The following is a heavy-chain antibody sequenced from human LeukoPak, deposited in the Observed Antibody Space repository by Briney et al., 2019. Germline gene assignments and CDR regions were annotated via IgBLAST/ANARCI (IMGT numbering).Heavy chain of an antibody. D-gene: IGHD1-26*01. J-gene: IGHJ4*02. V-gene: IGHV4-4*08. CDR2: IYTSGST. CDR1: GGSISSYY. CDR3: ARVGATREFDY. Sequence: SETLSLTCTVSGGSISSYYWSWIRQPPGKGLEWIGRIYTSGSTNYNPSLKSRVTISVDTSKNQFSLKLSSVTAADTAVYYCARVGATREFDYWGQGTLVTVSS.